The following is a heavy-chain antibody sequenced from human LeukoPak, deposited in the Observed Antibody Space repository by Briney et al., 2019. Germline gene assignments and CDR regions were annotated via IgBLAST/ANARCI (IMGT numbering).Heavy chain of an antibody. CDR2: ISCRRT. V-gene: IGHV3-23*01. CDR3: AKLGWLQTPWYSAL. CDR1: GFTFSSFT. J-gene: IGHJ2*01. D-gene: IGHD5-12*01. Sequence: GGSLRLSCAASGFTFSSFTMTWVRQAPGKGLEWVAGISCRRTHDADSAKGRLTISRDNSKNSLYLQMKSLKTKDTPVYYCAKLGWLQTPWYSALWSRR.